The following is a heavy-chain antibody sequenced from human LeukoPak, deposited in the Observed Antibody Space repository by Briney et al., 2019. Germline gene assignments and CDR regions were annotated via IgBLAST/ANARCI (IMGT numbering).Heavy chain of an antibody. J-gene: IGHJ6*02. CDR3: ARAIPAAIDYYYGMDV. CDR2: IYYSGST. CDR1: GGSISSYY. D-gene: IGHD2-2*01. Sequence: SETLSLTCTVSGGSISSYYWSWIRQPPGKGLEWIRYIYYSGSTNYNPSLKSRVTISVDTSKNQFSLKLSSVTAADTAVYYCARAIPAAIDYYYGMDVWGQGTTVTVSS. V-gene: IGHV4-59*01.